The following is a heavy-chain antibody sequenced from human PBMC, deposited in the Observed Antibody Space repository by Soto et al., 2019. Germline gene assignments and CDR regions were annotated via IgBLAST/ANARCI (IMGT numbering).Heavy chain of an antibody. CDR3: ARDAIFGVLTDYYGMDV. CDR2: IYHSGSP. V-gene: IGHV4-38-2*02. Sequence: ETLSLTCAVSGYSISSGYYWGWIRQPPGKGLEWIGSIYHSGSPYYNPSLESRVTISVDTSKNQFSLKLRPVTAADTAVYYCARDAIFGVLTDYYGMDVWGQGT. D-gene: IGHD3-3*01. J-gene: IGHJ6*02. CDR1: GYSISSGYY.